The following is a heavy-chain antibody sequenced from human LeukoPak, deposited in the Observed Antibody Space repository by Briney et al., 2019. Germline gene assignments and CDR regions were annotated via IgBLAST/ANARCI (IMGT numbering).Heavy chain of an antibody. D-gene: IGHD4-17*01. CDR1: GFTVSSNY. CDR3: ARDNYGDYTY. CDR2: IREDGSDK. Sequence: GGSLRLSCAASGFTVSSNYMSWVRQAPGKGLEWVANIREDGSDKFYSDSVKGRFTVSRDNGRNSLYLQMDRLRVEDTAIYYCARDNYGDYTYWGQGTLVTVSS. J-gene: IGHJ4*02. V-gene: IGHV3-7*01.